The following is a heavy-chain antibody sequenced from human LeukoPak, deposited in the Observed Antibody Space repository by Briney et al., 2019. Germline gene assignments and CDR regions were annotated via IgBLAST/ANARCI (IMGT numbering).Heavy chain of an antibody. V-gene: IGHV3-48*01. CDR1: GFTSSGQT. Sequence: GGSLRLSCAASGFTSSGQTMNWVRQAPGKGLEWVSRIISSGQTIYADSVKGRFTISRDNVKNSVYLQMDDLRAEDTAVYYCAREWGDSYYYYFGMDVWGHGTTVTVFS. D-gene: IGHD2-21*02. CDR3: AREWGDSYYYYFGMDV. CDR2: IISSGQTI. J-gene: IGHJ6*02.